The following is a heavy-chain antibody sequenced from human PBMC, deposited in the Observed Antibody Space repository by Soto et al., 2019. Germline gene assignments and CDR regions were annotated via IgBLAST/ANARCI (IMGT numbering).Heavy chain of an antibody. CDR2: IYHSGST. D-gene: IGHD3-16*01. CDR1: GGSISSGGYF. J-gene: IGHJ4*02. CDR3: ARIGGTNLDY. V-gene: IGHV4-30-2*01. Sequence: SETLSLTCAVSGGSISSGGYFWSWIRQPPGKGLEWIGYIYHSGSTYYNPSLKSRVSISVDRSKNQFSLKLSSVTAADTAVYYCARIGGTNLDYWGQGTPVTVSS.